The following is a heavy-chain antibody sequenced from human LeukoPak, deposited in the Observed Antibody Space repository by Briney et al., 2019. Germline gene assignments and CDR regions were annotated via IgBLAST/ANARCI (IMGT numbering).Heavy chain of an antibody. CDR1: GFTFSGYS. J-gene: IGHJ4*02. V-gene: IGHV3-48*01. CDR3: ARVRLDSGTYCLYY. CDR2: YSYRSSTI. D-gene: IGHD3-10*01. Sequence: PGGPLRLSCAASGFTFSGYSMIWVRQAPGKGLEWVSYYSYRSSTILYPDSVKGRFTIPRDNAENSLYLQMNSLRAEDTAVYYCARVRLDSGTYCLYYWGQGTLVTVTS.